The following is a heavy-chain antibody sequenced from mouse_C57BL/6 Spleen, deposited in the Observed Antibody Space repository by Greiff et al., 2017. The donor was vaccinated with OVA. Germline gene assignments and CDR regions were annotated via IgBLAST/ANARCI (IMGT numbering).Heavy chain of an antibody. CDR3: ARGDYGYDWYFDV. J-gene: IGHJ1*03. V-gene: IGHV1-18*01. Sequence: VQLKQSGPELVKPGASVKIPCKASGYTFTDYYMDWVKQSHGKSLEWIGDINPNNGGTIYNQKFKGKATLTVDKSSSTAYMELRSLTSEDTAVDYGARGDYGYDWYFDVWGTGTTVTVSS. CDR1: GYTFTDYY. CDR2: INPNNGGT. D-gene: IGHD2-2*01.